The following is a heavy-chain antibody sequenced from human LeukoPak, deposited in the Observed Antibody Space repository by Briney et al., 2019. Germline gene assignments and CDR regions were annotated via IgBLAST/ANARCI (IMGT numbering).Heavy chain of an antibody. CDR2: ISSSSSYI. Sequence: KPGGSLRLSCAASGFTFSSYSMNWVRQAPGKGLEWVSSISSSSSYIYYADSVKGRFTISRDNAKNSLYLQMNSLRAEDTDVYYCAREMAKSKEDSFDILGQGTMVTVSS. V-gene: IGHV3-21*01. D-gene: IGHD5-24*01. J-gene: IGHJ3*02. CDR3: AREMAKSKEDSFDI. CDR1: GFTFSSYS.